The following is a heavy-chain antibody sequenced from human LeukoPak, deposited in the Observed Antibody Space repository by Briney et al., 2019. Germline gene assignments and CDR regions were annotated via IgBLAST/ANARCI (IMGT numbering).Heavy chain of an antibody. J-gene: IGHJ6*02. CDR1: GYTFTGYY. V-gene: IGHV1-2*02. CDR3: ARDKRIVATISSYYYGMDV. D-gene: IGHD5-12*01. Sequence: ASVKVSCKASGYTFTGYYMHWVRQAPGQGLEWMGWINPNSGGTNYARKFQGRVTMTRDTSISTAYMELSRLRSDDTAVYYCARDKRIVATISSYYYGMDVWGQGTTVTVSS. CDR2: INPNSGGT.